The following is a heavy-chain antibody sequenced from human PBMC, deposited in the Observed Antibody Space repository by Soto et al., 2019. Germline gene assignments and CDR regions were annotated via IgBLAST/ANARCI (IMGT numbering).Heavy chain of an antibody. V-gene: IGHV6-1*01. CDR3: ARDRSGSGWFNAFDI. D-gene: IGHD6-19*01. J-gene: IGHJ3*02. Sequence: SQTLSLTCAISVYSVFSSTAAWNWIIQSPSRGLEWLGRTYYRSKWYNDYAVSVKSRITINPDTSKHQFSLQLNSVTPEDTAVYYCARDRSGSGWFNAFDIWGHGTMVNVSS. CDR1: VYSVFSSTAA. CDR2: TYYRSKWYN.